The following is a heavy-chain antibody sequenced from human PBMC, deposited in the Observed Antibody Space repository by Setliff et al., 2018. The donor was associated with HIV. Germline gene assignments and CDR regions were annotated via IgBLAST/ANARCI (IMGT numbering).Heavy chain of an antibody. CDR1: GGTFSSQT. V-gene: IGHV1-69*13. D-gene: IGHD4-17*01. Sequence: SVKVSCKASGGTFSSQTISWVRQAPGQGLEWVGGIIPIYGTVNYAQKFQGRVTITADASTRTAYMELSSLRSEDTAVYYCARGVDGDYLKFFDNWGQGTLVTVSS. CDR3: ARGVDGDYLKFFDN. J-gene: IGHJ4*02. CDR2: IIPIYGTV.